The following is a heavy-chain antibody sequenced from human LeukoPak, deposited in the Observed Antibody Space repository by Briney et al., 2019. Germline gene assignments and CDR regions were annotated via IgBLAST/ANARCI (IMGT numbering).Heavy chain of an antibody. CDR2: ISGSRKYI. J-gene: IGHJ4*02. V-gene: IGHV3-11*06. CDR3: ARGTRPPDY. Sequence: GGSLRLSCAASGFTFSDYYMSWIRQAPGKALEWVSYISGSRKYINYADSVKGRFTISRDNPKNSLYPQMNSLRAEDTAVYYCARGTRPPDYWGEGTLVTVSS. CDR1: GFTFSDYY. D-gene: IGHD1-7*01.